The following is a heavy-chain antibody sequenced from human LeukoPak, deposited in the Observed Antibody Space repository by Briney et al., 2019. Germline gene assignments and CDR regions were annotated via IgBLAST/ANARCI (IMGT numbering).Heavy chain of an antibody. CDR1: GYSISSGYY. D-gene: IGHD3-10*01. CDR2: IYHSGST. CDR3: ARLVPKYAMVRGVIPYYYYYMDV. J-gene: IGHJ6*03. V-gene: IGHV4-38-2*02. Sequence: PSETLSLTCTVSGYSISSGYYWGWIRQPPGKGLEWIGSIYHSGSTYYNPSLKSRVTISVDTSKNQFSLKLSSVTAADTAVYYCARLVPKYAMVRGVIPYYYYYMDVWGKGTTVTISS.